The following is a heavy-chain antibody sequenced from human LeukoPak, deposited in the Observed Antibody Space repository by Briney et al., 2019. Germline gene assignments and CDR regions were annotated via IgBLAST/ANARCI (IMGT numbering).Heavy chain of an antibody. D-gene: IGHD6-13*01. CDR3: ARIGSSWYRWFDP. Sequence: SETLSLTCAVYGGSFSSYYWTWIRQPPGKGLQWIGEINHSGSTNYNPSLKSRVTISVDTSKNQFSLKLSSVTAADTAVYYCARIGSSWYRWFDPWGQGTLLTVSS. J-gene: IGHJ5*02. CDR2: INHSGST. V-gene: IGHV4-34*01. CDR1: GGSFSSYY.